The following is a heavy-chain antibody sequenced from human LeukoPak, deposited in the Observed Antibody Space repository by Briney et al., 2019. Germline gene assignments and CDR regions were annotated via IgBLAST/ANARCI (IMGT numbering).Heavy chain of an antibody. J-gene: IGHJ4*02. Sequence: GGSLRLSCAASGFNFSSYWMHWVRQAPGKGLVWVSRINSDGRSTSYADSMKGRFTISRGNAKNTLYLQMNSVRVEDTAVYYCARGGAAMAYYWGQGTLVTVSS. CDR3: ARGGAAMAYY. V-gene: IGHV3-74*01. D-gene: IGHD5-18*01. CDR2: INSDGRST. CDR1: GFNFSSYW.